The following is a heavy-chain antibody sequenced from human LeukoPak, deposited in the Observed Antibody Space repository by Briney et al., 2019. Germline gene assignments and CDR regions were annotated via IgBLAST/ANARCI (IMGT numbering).Heavy chain of an antibody. Sequence: PSETLSLTCAVSGVSISSDNWWSWVRQPPGRGLEWLGEIYHNGSTNDNPSLKSRVTISVDKSNNPFSLKLSSVTAADTAVYYCARVDWYEGLDYWGQGALVTVSS. D-gene: IGHD2-21*01. CDR2: IYHNGST. CDR3: ARVDWYEGLDY. J-gene: IGHJ4*02. V-gene: IGHV4-4*02. CDR1: GVSISSDNW.